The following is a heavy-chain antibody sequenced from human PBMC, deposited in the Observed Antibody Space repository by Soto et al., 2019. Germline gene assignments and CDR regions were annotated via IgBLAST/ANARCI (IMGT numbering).Heavy chain of an antibody. Sequence: PVGSLRLSCAASGFTFSDYGMSWVRQAPGKGLEWVSAISGSGAETYYADYVKGRFTISRDNSKNTLYLQMNTLRAEDTAVYYCAKELSQSAAYFYYFYGMDVWGQGTTVTVSS. V-gene: IGHV3-23*01. CDR1: GFTFSDYG. CDR2: ISGSGAET. D-gene: IGHD6-19*01. CDR3: AKELSQSAAYFYYFYGMDV. J-gene: IGHJ6*02.